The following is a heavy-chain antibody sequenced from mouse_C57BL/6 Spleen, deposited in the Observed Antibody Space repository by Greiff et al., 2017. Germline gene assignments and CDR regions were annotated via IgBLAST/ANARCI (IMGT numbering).Heavy chain of an antibody. CDR1: GFTFSSYA. J-gene: IGHJ1*03. Sequence: EVQVVESGGGLVKPGGSLKLSCAASGFTFSSYAMSWVRQTPEKRLEWVATISDGGSYTYYPDNVKGRFTLSRDNAKNNLYLQMSHLKSEDTAMYYCARGNFDVWGTGTTVTVSS. CDR2: ISDGGSYT. V-gene: IGHV5-4*01. CDR3: ARGNFDV.